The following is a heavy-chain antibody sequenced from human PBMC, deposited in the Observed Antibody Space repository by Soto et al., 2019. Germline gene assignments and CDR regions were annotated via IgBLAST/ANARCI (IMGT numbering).Heavy chain of an antibody. J-gene: IGHJ3*02. CDR2: IVVGSGNT. D-gene: IGHD3-10*01. CDR1: GFTFTSSA. V-gene: IGHV1-58*01. CDR3: AGEYAVRASNYYGIDI. Sequence: GASVKVSCKASGFTFTSSAVQWVRQARGQRLEWIGWIVVGSGNTNYAQKFQERVTITRDMSTSTAYMELSSLRSEDTAVYYCAGEYAVRASNYYGIDIWGQGTMVTVSS.